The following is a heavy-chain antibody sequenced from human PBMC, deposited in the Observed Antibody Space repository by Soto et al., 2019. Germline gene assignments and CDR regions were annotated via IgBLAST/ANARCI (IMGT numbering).Heavy chain of an antibody. D-gene: IGHD2-21*02. Sequence: QVTLKESGPPLVKPTQTLTLTCTVSGLSLRTTGVGVGWVRQPPGKALEGLALLYWDDDKRYSPSLRSRLTIAKDISEKQVVLTKTHMDTVDTATYYCVQSRCGGDCLEIYSSHAYNGLDVWGQGTTVTVSS. CDR2: LYWDDDK. CDR3: VQSRCGGDCLEIYSSHAYNGLDV. V-gene: IGHV2-5*02. CDR1: GLSLRTTGVG. J-gene: IGHJ6*02.